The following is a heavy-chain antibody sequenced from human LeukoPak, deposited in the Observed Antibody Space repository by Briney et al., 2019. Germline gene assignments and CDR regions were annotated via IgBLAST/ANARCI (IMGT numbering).Heavy chain of an antibody. CDR2: IIPILGIA. D-gene: IGHD1-20*01. CDR3: ARDPSLTGTTNWFDP. V-gene: IGHV1-69*04. Sequence: ASVKVSCKASGGTFSIYAISWVRQAPGQGLEWMGRIIPILGIANYAQKFQGRVTITADKSTSTAYMELSSLRSEDTAMYYCARDPSLTGTTNWFDPWGQGTLVTISS. J-gene: IGHJ5*02. CDR1: GGTFSIYA.